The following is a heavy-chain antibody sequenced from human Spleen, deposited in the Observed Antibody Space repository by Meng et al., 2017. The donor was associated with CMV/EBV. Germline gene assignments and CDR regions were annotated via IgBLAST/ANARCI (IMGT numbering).Heavy chain of an antibody. CDR1: GYRFSTYW. CDR3: ARLYGGNPLFDY. Sequence: KVSCKGYGYRFSTYWIAWVRQMPGKGLEWMGIIYPSDSDIKYSPSFQGQVTNSADKSISTTYLQWSSLKASDTATYYCARLYGGNPLFDYWGQGTLVTVSS. D-gene: IGHD4-23*01. CDR2: IYPSDSDI. J-gene: IGHJ4*02. V-gene: IGHV5-51*01.